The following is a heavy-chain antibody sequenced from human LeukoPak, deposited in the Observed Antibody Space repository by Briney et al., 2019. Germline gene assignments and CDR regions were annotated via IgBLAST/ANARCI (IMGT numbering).Heavy chain of an antibody. CDR2: IYHSGST. D-gene: IGHD4-23*01. Sequence: SETLSLTCSVSGGSISISNSNWWGWVRHPPGKGLEWIGEIYHSGSTNYNPSLKSRVTISVDKSKNQFSLKLSSVTAADTAVYYCARDLHGGNSFTSDWYFDLWGRGTLVTVSS. CDR1: GGSISISNSNW. CDR3: ARDLHGGNSFTSDWYFDL. V-gene: IGHV4-4*02. J-gene: IGHJ2*01.